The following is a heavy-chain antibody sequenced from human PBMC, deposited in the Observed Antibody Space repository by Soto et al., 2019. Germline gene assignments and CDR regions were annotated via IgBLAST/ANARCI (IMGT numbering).Heavy chain of an antibody. CDR1: GYSFTSYW. Sequence: PGESLKISCKGSGYSFTSYWIGWVRQMPGKGLEWMGIIYPGDSDTRYSPSFQGQVTISADKSISTAYLQWSSLRSEDTAVYYCARDGLRGSSNYYGMDVWGQGPTVTVS. CDR3: ARDGLRGSSNYYGMDV. CDR2: IYPGDSDT. J-gene: IGHJ6*02. V-gene: IGHV5-51*01. D-gene: IGHD6-6*01.